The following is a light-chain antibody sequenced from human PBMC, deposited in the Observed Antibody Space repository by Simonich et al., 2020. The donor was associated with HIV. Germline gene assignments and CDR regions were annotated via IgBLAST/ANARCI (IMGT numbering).Light chain of an antibody. CDR3: QQSYSTPMYT. Sequence: DIQMTQSPSSLSASVGDRVTITCRASQSISSYVKWYQQKPGKAPKLLIYAASSVQSGVPSRFSGSGSGTDFTLTISSLQPEDFATYYCQQSYSTPMYTFGQGTKLEIK. J-gene: IGKJ2*01. CDR1: QSISSY. V-gene: IGKV1-39*01. CDR2: AAS.